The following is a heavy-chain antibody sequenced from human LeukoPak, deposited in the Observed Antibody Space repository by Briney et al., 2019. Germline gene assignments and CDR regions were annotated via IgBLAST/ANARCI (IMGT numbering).Heavy chain of an antibody. CDR3: AKDRATRGTVVPAATSDY. Sequence: PGGSLRLSCAASGFTFSSYAMSWVRQAPGKGLEWVSAISGSGGSTYYADSVKGRFTISRDNSKNTLYLQMNSLRAEDTAVYHCAKDRATRGTVVPAATSDYWGQGTLVTVSS. CDR1: GFTFSSYA. CDR2: ISGSGGST. D-gene: IGHD2-2*01. V-gene: IGHV3-23*01. J-gene: IGHJ4*02.